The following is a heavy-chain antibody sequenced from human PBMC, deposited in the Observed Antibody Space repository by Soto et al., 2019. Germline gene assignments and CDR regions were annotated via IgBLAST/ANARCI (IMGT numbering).Heavy chain of an antibody. Sequence: HVQLVQSGGELKKPGASVKVSCNTSGYTFNTYFITWVRQAPGQGLEWMGWISPHNGNTNYAEKVQGRVSMTADTITKTAYMELSNLRIDDTAVYYCARDTGYSFVYWGEGTPVTVSS. CDR3: ARDTGYSFVY. J-gene: IGHJ4*02. V-gene: IGHV1-18*01. CDR2: ISPHNGNT. CDR1: GYTFNTYF.